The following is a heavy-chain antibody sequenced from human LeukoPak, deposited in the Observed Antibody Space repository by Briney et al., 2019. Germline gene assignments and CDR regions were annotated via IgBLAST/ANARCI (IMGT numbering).Heavy chain of an antibody. D-gene: IGHD5-18*01. CDR1: GGSISSYY. J-gene: IGHJ4*02. V-gene: IGHV4-59*01. Sequence: SETLSLICTVSGGSISSYYWSWIRLPPGKGLEWIGYIYYTGATYYNPSLKSRVTISLDTSKNQFSLKLSSVTAADAAVYYCARAGYSYGTGYYFDYWGQGALVTVSS. CDR3: ARAGYSYGTGYYFDY. CDR2: IYYTGAT.